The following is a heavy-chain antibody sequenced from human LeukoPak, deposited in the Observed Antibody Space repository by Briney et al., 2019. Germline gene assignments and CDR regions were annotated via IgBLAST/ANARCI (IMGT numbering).Heavy chain of an antibody. V-gene: IGHV1-8*02. CDR1: GGTFSSYA. Sequence: ASVKVSCKASGGTFSSYAISWVRQATGQGLEWMGWMNPNSGNTGYAQKFQGRVTMTRNTSISTAYMELSSLRSEDTAVYYCARDMVRGVIGYWGQGTLVTVSS. CDR3: ARDMVRGVIGY. D-gene: IGHD3-10*01. J-gene: IGHJ4*02. CDR2: MNPNSGNT.